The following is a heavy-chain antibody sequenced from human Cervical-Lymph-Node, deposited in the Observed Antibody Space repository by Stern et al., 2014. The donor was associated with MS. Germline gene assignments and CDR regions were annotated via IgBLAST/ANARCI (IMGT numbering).Heavy chain of an antibody. Sequence: VQLEESGAEVKKPGASVKVSCKASGYTFTSYGISWVRQAPGQGLEWMGLISAYNGNTNYAKKLQGRVTMATVTSTSTASMELRSLRSDDTAVYYCARPYHYYDSSGYSRAFDIWGQGTMVTVSS. CDR3: ARPYHYYDSSGYSRAFDI. CDR1: GYTFTSYG. D-gene: IGHD3-22*01. CDR2: ISAYNGNT. J-gene: IGHJ3*02. V-gene: IGHV1-18*04.